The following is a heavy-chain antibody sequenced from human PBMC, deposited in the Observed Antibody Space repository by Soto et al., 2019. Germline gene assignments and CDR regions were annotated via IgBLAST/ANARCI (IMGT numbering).Heavy chain of an antibody. V-gene: IGHV4-61*02. CDR2: IYSSGSN. J-gene: IGHJ4*02. Sequence: SETLSLTCTVSGGSISSSSYYWGWIRQPAGKGLEWIGRIYSSGSNNYNPSLKSRVTMSVDTPKNQFSLKLSSVTAADTAVYYCASEGTAMKLHYWGQGALVTVSS. CDR3: ASEGTAMKLHY. D-gene: IGHD2-21*02. CDR1: GGSISSSSYY.